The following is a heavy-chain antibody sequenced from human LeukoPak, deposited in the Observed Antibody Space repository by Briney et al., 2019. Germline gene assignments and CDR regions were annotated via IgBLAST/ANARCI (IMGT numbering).Heavy chain of an antibody. Sequence: YIXXGRQAPGQGLEWMGRINPNSGGTNYAQKFQGRVTMTRDTSISTAYMELSRLRSDDTAVYYCARGLDSGGIWGQGTMVTVSS. CDR1: Y. V-gene: IGHV1-2*06. CDR2: INPNSGGT. CDR3: ARGLDSGGI. D-gene: IGHD3-10*01. J-gene: IGHJ3*02.